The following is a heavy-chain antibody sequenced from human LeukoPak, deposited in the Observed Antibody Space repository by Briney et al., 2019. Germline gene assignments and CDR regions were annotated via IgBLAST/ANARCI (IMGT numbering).Heavy chain of an antibody. Sequence: SETLSLTCAVYGGSFSGYYWSWIRQPPGKGLEWIGEINHSGSTNYNPSLKSRVAISVDTSKDQFSLKLSSVTAADTAVYYCARVAVVVAADYWGQGTLVTVSS. CDR3: ARVAVVVAADY. V-gene: IGHV4-34*01. D-gene: IGHD2-15*01. CDR2: INHSGST. CDR1: GGSFSGYY. J-gene: IGHJ4*02.